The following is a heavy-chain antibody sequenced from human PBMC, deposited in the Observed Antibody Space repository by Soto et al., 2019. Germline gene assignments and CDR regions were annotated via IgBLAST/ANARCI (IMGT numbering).Heavy chain of an antibody. V-gene: IGHV4-39*01. CDR3: ARRAGGSGSFLDP. CDR2: IYYSGST. D-gene: IGHD3-10*01. J-gene: IGHJ5*02. Sequence: QLQLQESGPGLVKPSETLSLTCTVSGGSISSSSYYWGWIRQPPGKGLEWIGSIYYSGSTYYNPSLKSRVTISVDTSKNQFSLKLSSVTAADTAVYYCARRAGGSGSFLDPWGQGTLVTVSS. CDR1: GGSISSSSYY.